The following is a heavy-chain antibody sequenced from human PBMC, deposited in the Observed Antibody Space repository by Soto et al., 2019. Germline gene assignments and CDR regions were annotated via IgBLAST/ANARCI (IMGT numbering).Heavy chain of an antibody. CDR1: GFTFSSYE. CDR2: ISSSGSTI. J-gene: IGHJ4*02. V-gene: IGHV3-48*03. D-gene: IGHD1-1*01. CDR3: ARGAHWNDFDY. Sequence: GGSLRLSCAASGFTFSSYEMNWVRQAPGKGLEWVSYISSSGSTIYYADSVKGRFTISRDNAKNSLYLQMNSLRAEDTAVYYCARGAHWNDFDYWGQGTLVTVSS.